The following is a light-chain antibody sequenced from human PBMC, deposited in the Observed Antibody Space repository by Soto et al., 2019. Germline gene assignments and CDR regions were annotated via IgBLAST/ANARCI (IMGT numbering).Light chain of an antibody. CDR3: LQHKVFPRT. CDR1: QAITNN. CDR2: GSS. V-gene: IGKV1-9*01. J-gene: IGKJ1*01. Sequence: IHLTQSPSSLSASVGDRVTITCRASQAITNNLAWYQQKPGRAPKRLIYGSSTLQSGVPARFSGSGSGTEFTLTISSLQPEDFATYYCLQHKVFPRTFGQGTKVDIK.